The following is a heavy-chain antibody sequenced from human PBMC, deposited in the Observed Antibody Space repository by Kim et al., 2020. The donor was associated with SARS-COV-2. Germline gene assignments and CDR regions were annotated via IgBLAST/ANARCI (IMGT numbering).Heavy chain of an antibody. CDR2: INENGGDK. J-gene: IGHJ4*02. CDR1: GFTISSYW. D-gene: IGHD1-26*01. CDR3: ARTRMGAAYFDY. Sequence: GGSLRLSCAASGFTISSYWMSWVRQAPGKGLEWVANINENGGDKYYVDSVRGRFTISRDNAKNSLDLQMNSLRVDDTAVYYCARTRMGAAYFDYWGQGTL. V-gene: IGHV3-7*01.